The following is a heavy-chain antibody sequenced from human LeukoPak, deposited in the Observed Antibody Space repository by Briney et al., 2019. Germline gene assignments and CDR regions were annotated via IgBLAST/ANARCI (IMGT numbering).Heavy chain of an antibody. CDR2: ISKSSSYI. Sequence: GGSLRLSCAASGFTFDSYAMNWVRQAPGKGLEWVSSISKSSSYIYYADSVKGRFTISRDNAKNSLYLQMNSLRAEDTAVYYCARCNPSGDNCYVDYWGQGTLVTVSS. J-gene: IGHJ4*02. V-gene: IGHV3-21*01. D-gene: IGHD2-15*01. CDR1: GFTFDSYA. CDR3: ARCNPSGDNCYVDY.